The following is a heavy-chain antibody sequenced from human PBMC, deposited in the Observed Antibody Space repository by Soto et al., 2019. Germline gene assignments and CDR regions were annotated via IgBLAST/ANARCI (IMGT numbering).Heavy chain of an antibody. J-gene: IGHJ6*02. CDR3: ARLRYYYGMDV. CDR1: GGSISSSSYY. CDR2: IYYSGST. V-gene: IGHV4-39*01. D-gene: IGHD3-10*01. Sequence: SETLSLTCTVSGGSISSSSYYWGWIRQPPGKGLEWIGSIYYSGSTYYNPSLKSRVTISVDTSKNHFSLKLSSVTAADTAVYYCARLRYYYGMDVWGQGTTVTVSS.